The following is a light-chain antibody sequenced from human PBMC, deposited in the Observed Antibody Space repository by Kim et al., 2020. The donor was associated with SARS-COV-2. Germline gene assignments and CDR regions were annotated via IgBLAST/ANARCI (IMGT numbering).Light chain of an antibody. CDR2: YDS. Sequence: PGKTAGMYVGGNKSGSKSVHWYQQKPGQDPVLVIYYDSDRPSGIPERFSGSNSGNTATLTISRVEAGDEADYYCQVWDSSSDHPVFGGGTQLTVL. CDR1: KSGSKS. J-gene: IGLJ3*02. V-gene: IGLV3-21*04. CDR3: QVWDSSSDHPV.